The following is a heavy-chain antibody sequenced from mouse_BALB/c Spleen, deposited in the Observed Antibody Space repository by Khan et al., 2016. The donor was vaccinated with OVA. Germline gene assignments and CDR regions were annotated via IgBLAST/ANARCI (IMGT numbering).Heavy chain of an antibody. J-gene: IGHJ2*01. CDR2: TNPTNGRT. V-gene: IGHV1S81*02. CDR3: ARIKKIVATYFDY. Sequence: QVQLKQSGAELVKAGASVKMSCKASGYTFTSYWMHWVKQRLGQGLEWFAETNPTNGRTYYNEKFKSKATLTVDKSSSTAYMLLSGPTFEDSAVYYCARIKKIVATYFDYWGQGTTLPVS. CDR1: GYTFTSYW. D-gene: IGHD1-1*01.